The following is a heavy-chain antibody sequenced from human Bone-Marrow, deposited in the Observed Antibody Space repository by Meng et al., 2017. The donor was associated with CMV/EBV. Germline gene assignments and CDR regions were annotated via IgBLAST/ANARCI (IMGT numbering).Heavy chain of an antibody. J-gene: IGHJ4*02. V-gene: IGHV1-24*01. Sequence: QFLLISAGDVVKKPWASVNVTCKVSGSTLTELTMNWVRQAPGKVLEWMGGFEPEDGETIYAQKFQGRVTMTEDTSTDTAYMELSSLRSEDTAVYYCATRHISSSWYPFWDYWGQGTLVTVSS. CDR2: FEPEDGET. CDR1: GSTLTELT. CDR3: ATRHISSSWYPFWDY. D-gene: IGHD6-13*01.